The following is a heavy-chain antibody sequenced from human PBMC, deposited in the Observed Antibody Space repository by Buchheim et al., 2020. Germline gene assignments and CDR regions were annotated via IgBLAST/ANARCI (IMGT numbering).Heavy chain of an antibody. CDR1: GFTFSSYW. J-gene: IGHJ6*02. CDR3: AREAVLPQYYYGMDV. V-gene: IGHV3-7*01. Sequence: EVQLVESGGGLVQPGGSLRLSCAASGFTFSSYWISWVRQAPGKGLEWVANIKQDGSEKYYVDSVKGRFTISRDNAKNSLYLQMNSLRAEDTAVYYCAREAVLPQYYYGMDVWGQGTT. D-gene: IGHD2-8*01. CDR2: IKQDGSEK.